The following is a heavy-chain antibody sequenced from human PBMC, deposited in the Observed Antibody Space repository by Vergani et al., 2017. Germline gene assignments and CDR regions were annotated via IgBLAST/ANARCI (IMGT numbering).Heavy chain of an antibody. D-gene: IGHD2-15*01. Sequence: QVQLQQSGPGLVKPSQTLSLTCAISGDSVSSNSAAWNWIRQSPSRGLEWLGRTYYRSKWYNDYAVSVKSRITINPDTSKNQFSLQLNSVTPEDTAVYYCARGYCSGGSCRLEYFQHWGQGTLVTVSS. CDR2: TYYRSKWYN. CDR3: ARGYCSGGSCRLEYFQH. J-gene: IGHJ1*01. V-gene: IGHV6-1*01. CDR1: GDSVSSNSAA.